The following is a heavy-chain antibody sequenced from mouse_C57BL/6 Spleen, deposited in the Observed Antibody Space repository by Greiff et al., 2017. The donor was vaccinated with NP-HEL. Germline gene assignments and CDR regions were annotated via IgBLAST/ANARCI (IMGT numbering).Heavy chain of an antibody. CDR2: ISSGSSTI. Sequence: EVKLVESGGGLVKPGGSLKLSCAASGFTFSDYGMHWVRQAPEKGLEWVAYISSGSSTIYYADTVKGRFTISRDNAKNTLFLQMTSLRSDDTAMYYCARPSIYYGYTWFAYWGQGTLVTVSA. CDR1: GFTFSDYG. J-gene: IGHJ3*01. D-gene: IGHD2-2*01. V-gene: IGHV5-17*01. CDR3: ARPSIYYGYTWFAY.